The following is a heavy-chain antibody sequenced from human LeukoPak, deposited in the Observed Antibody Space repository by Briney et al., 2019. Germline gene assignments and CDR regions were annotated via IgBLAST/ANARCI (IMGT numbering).Heavy chain of an antibody. V-gene: IGHV4-59*01. CDR2: IYYSGST. J-gene: IGHJ6*03. CDR3: AREAAAASYYYYYMDV. Sequence: PSETLSLTCTVSGGSISSYYWSWIRQPPGKGLEWIGYIYYSGSTNYNPSLKSRVTISVDTSKSQFSLKLSSVTAADTAVYYRAREAAAASYYYYYMDVWGKGTTVTVSS. D-gene: IGHD6-13*01. CDR1: GGSISSYY.